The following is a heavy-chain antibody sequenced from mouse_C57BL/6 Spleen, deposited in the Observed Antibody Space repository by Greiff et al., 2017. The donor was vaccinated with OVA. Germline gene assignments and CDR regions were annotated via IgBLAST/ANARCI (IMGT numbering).Heavy chain of an antibody. CDR2: FTMYSDAT. CDR3: ARGWDSNYGAMDY. Sequence: LQQSGAELVRPGSSVKLSCKASYFAFMASAMHWVKQRPGHGLEWIGSFTMYSDATEYSENFKGKATLTANTSSSTAYMELSSLTSEDSAVYYCARGWDSNYGAMDYWGQGTSVTVSS. J-gene: IGHJ4*01. D-gene: IGHD2-5*01. V-gene: IGHV1-49*01. CDR1: YFAFMASA.